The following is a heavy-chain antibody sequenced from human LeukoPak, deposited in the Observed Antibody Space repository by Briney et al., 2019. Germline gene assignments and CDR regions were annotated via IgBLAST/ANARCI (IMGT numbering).Heavy chain of an antibody. V-gene: IGHV4-38-2*01. D-gene: IGHD1-20*01. Sequence: KPSETLSLTCAVSVYYMNIRYYWGWIGQPPGKGLEGVGRVSQSGTLYYNPSLKRRDTLSLDPPKNPFSLNLNSVTATDKAVYYCESLAGITTSNGDSKSYMDVWEKGPRSPSPQ. CDR2: VSQSGTL. J-gene: IGHJ6*04. CDR1: VYYMNIRYY. CDR3: ESLAGITTSNGDSKSYMDV.